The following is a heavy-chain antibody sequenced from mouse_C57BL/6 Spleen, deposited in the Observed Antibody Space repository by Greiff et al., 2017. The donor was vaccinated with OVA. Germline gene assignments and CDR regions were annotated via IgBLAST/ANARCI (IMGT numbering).Heavy chain of an antibody. CDR2: ISSGGSST. CDR1: GFTFSSYG. Sequence: EVKLVESGGDLVKPGGSLKLSCAASGFTFSSYGMSWVRPTPDKRLEWVATISSGGSSTYSPASVKGRFPLSRDNAKNTLYLQMSSLKSEDTAMYDCARHGDSAGDSAWFAYWGKGTLVTVSA. CDR3: ARHGDSAGDSAWFAY. D-gene: IGHD3-2*02. V-gene: IGHV5-6*02. J-gene: IGHJ3*01.